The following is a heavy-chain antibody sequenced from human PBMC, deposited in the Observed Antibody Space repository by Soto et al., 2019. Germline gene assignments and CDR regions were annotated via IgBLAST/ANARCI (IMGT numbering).Heavy chain of an antibody. CDR3: EKAYDYNGGIYPRELDY. J-gene: IGHJ4*02. CDR1: GFTFSNFA. CDR2: ISRTGGAE. D-gene: IGHD3-16*02. Sequence: EVQLLESGGGLVQPGGSLRLSCAASGFTFSNFAMFWVRKAPGKGLEGVSSISRTGGAEHYADSVNGRFTISRDNSKNTLFLQMDSLRADDTAFYYCEKAYDYNGGIYPRELDYWEQGTLLTGSS. V-gene: IGHV3-23*01.